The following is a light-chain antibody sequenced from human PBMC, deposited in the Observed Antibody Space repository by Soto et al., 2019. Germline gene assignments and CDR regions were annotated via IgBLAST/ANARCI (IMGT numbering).Light chain of an antibody. CDR1: QAIDSW. CDR2: TGS. Sequence: DIQMTXSPSSVSASVGDRVTITCRASQAIDSWLAWYQQKPGEAPKLLIFTGSLLHSGVPPRFSGSGSGTDFTLTISSLQPEDFATYYCQQSLSFPPTFGQGTKVDIK. V-gene: IGKV1-12*01. J-gene: IGKJ1*01. CDR3: QQSLSFPPT.